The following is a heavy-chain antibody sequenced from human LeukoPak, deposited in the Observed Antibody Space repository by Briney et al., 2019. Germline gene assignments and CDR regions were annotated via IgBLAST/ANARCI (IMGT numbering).Heavy chain of an antibody. Sequence: PGGSLRLSCAASGFTFSSYWMSWVRQAPGKGLEWVANIKQDGSEKYYVDSVKGRFTISRDNAKNSLYLQMNSLRAEDTAVYYCARVSKWELLQRSDAFDIWGQGTMVTVSS. J-gene: IGHJ3*02. CDR1: GFTFSSYW. D-gene: IGHD1-26*01. CDR2: IKQDGSEK. V-gene: IGHV3-7*01. CDR3: ARVSKWELLQRSDAFDI.